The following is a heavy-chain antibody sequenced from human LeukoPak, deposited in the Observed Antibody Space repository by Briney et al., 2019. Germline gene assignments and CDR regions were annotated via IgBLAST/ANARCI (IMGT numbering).Heavy chain of an antibody. J-gene: IGHJ4*02. CDR2: IKQDGSEK. CDR1: GFTFSSYW. Sequence: GGTLRLSCAASGFTFSSYWMSRVRHAPGQGLEWVVNIKQDGSEKYYVDSVKGRFTISRDNAKNSLYLQMNSLRAEDTAVYYCARKTPADYWGQGTLVTVSS. V-gene: IGHV3-7*01. CDR3: ARKTPADY.